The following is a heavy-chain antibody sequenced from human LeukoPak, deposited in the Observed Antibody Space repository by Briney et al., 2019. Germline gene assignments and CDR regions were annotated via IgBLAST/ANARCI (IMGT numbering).Heavy chain of an antibody. CDR1: GGSISSSSYY. CDR2: IYYSGST. J-gene: IGHJ4*02. CDR3: ARARQPPEGAYYYDSSGYYYRYYFDY. D-gene: IGHD3-22*01. V-gene: IGHV4-39*07. Sequence: SETLSLTCTVSGGSISSSSYYWGWIRQPPGKGLEWIGSIYYSGSTYYNPSLKSRVTISVDTSKNQFSLKLSSVTAADTAVYYCARARQPPEGAYYYDSSGYYYRYYFDYWGQGTLVTVSS.